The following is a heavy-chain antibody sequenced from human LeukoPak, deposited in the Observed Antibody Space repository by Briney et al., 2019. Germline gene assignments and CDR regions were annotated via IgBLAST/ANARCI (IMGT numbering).Heavy chain of an antibody. CDR2: INSGGST. CDR3: ARLSRATPDY. J-gene: IGHJ4*02. CDR1: GLTVSSNY. V-gene: IGHV3-66*04. Sequence: GGSLRLSCAASGLTVSSNYMSWVRQAPGKGLEWVSGINSGGSTSYADSVKGRFTISRDNAKKSLYLQMNSLRAEDTAVYYCARLSRATPDYWGQGTLVTVSS.